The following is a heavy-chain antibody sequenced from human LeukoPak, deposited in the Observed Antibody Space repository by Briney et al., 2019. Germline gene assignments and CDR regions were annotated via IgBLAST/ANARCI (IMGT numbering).Heavy chain of an antibody. Sequence: VASVKVSCKTSGYTFSTYDINWVRQAAGQGLEWMGWMNPNSGNTGFPQKFQGRATITRDTSITTAYLELSSLRSEDTAVYYCARAIRYQLLSDYWGQGTLVTVSS. V-gene: IGHV1-8*03. CDR2: MNPNSGNT. CDR3: ARAIRYQLLSDY. J-gene: IGHJ4*02. CDR1: GYTFSTYD. D-gene: IGHD2-2*01.